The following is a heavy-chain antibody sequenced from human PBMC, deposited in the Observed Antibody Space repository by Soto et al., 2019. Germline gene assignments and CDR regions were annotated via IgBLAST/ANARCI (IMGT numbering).Heavy chain of an antibody. CDR2: IIPIFGTA. V-gene: IGHV1-69*13. Sequence: SVKGSCKASGGTFSSYAISWVRQAPGQGLEWVGGIIPIFGTANYAEKFQGRVTITADESTSTAYMELSSLRSEDTAVYYCARIGPNYYDSSGYYSNLYFQHWGQGTLGTVSS. CDR1: GGTFSSYA. CDR3: ARIGPNYYDSSGYYSNLYFQH. D-gene: IGHD3-22*01. J-gene: IGHJ1*01.